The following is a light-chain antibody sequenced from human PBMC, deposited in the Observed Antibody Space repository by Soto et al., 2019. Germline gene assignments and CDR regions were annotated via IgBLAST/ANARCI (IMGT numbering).Light chain of an antibody. CDR1: SSDFGNYNL. CDR2: EVN. J-gene: IGLJ2*01. CDR3: NSCTDTTSLI. V-gene: IGLV2-14*02. Sequence: QSALTQPASVSGSPGQSITISCTGTSSDFGNYNLVSWYQQHPGKVPKLILFEVNKRPSGVSGRFSGSKSGNTASLTISGLQAEDEADYYCNSCTDTTSLIFGGGTKVTVL.